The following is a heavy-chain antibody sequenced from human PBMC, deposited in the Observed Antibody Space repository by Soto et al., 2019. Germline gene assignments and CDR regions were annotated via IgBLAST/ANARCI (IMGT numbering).Heavy chain of an antibody. J-gene: IGHJ6*02. CDR3: VSPAFPDYYYYGMDV. V-gene: IGHV5-51*01. D-gene: IGHD3-16*01. CDR1: GYSFTSYW. Sequence: PGESLKISCKGSGYSFTSYWIGCVRQMPGKGLEWMGIIYPGDSDTRYSPSFQGQVTISADKSISTAYLQWSSLKASDTAMYYCVSPAFPDYYYYGMDVWGQGTTVTVSS. CDR2: IYPGDSDT.